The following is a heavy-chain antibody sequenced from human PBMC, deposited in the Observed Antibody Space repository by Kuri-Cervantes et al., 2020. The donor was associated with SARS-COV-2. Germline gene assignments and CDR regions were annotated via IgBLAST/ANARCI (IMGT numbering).Heavy chain of an antibody. D-gene: IGHD3-3*01. CDR3: AKSSTITIFGVVIIPEYFQH. V-gene: IGHV3-11*01. J-gene: IGHJ1*01. Sequence: GESLKISCAASGFTFSDYYMSWIRQAPGKGLEWVSYISSSGSTTYYADSVKGRFTISRDNSKNTLYLQMNSLRAEDTAVYYCAKSSTITIFGVVIIPEYFQHWGQGTLVTVSS. CDR2: ISSSGSTT. CDR1: GFTFSDYY.